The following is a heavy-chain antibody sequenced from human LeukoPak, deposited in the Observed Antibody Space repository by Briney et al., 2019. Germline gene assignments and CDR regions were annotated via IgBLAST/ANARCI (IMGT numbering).Heavy chain of an antibody. V-gene: IGHV1-46*01. CDR3: ARDNSVGDTAWWFDP. Sequence: ASVKVSCKASGYTFTSSYIHWVRQAPGQGLEWMGIINPSGGTTIYAQKFQGRLSLTRDMSTSTDYMELSSLRSEDTAVYYCARDNSVGDTAWWFDPWGQGTLVTVSS. D-gene: IGHD1-26*01. J-gene: IGHJ5*02. CDR1: GYTFTSSY. CDR2: INPSGGTT.